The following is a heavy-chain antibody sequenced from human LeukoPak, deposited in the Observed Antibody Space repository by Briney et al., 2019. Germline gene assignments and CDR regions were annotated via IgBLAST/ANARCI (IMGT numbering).Heavy chain of an antibody. D-gene: IGHD1-26*01. V-gene: IGHV1-46*01. CDR3: ARAVEWELLYDY. J-gene: IGHJ4*02. Sequence: ASVKVSCKASGYTFTSYYMHWVRQAPGQGLEWMGIINPSGGSTSYAQKFQGRVTMTRDMSTSTVYMELNSLRSEGTAVYYCARAVEWELLYDYWGQGTLVTVSS. CDR1: GYTFTSYY. CDR2: INPSGGST.